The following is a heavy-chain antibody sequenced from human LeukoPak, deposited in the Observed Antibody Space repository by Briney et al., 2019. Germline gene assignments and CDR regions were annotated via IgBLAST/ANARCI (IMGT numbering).Heavy chain of an antibody. D-gene: IGHD3-22*01. J-gene: IGHJ1*01. V-gene: IGHV3-48*03. CDR1: GFTFRSYE. CDR2: ITSSGNTI. Sequence: PGGSLRLSCAASGFTFRSYEMNWVRQAPGKGLEWVSYITSSGNTIYYAGSVKGRFTISRDNAKNSLYLQMNSLRAEDTAVYYCARANYYDISGYDHWGQGTLVTVSS. CDR3: ARANYYDISGYDH.